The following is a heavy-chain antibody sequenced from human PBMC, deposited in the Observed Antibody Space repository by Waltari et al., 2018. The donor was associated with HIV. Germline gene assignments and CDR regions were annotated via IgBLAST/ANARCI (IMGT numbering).Heavy chain of an antibody. CDR1: GGTFSSYA. Sequence: QVQLVQSGAEVKKPGYSVKVSCKATGGTFSSYAISWVRQAPGQGLEWMGRIIPNLGIADYAQKVQGRVTMTADKATSTAYMGLSSLRSEYTAVYYCARAPRGYFDCYLDYWGQGTRVTVSS. CDR2: IIPNLGIA. V-gene: IGHV1-69*04. CDR3: ARAPRGYFDCYLDY. D-gene: IGHD3-9*01. J-gene: IGHJ4*02.